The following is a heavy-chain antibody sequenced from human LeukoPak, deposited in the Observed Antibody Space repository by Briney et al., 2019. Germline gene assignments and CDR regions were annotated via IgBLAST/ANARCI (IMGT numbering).Heavy chain of an antibody. V-gene: IGHV3-15*01. CDR2: IKSKTDGGTT. Sequence: GKSLRLSCAASGFSFNNYAMYWVRQAPGKGLEWVGRIKSKTDGGTTDYAAPVKGRFTISRDDSKNTLYLQMNSLKTEDTAVYYCTGGIAAAGPLNYYYYYYMDVWGKGTTVTVSS. D-gene: IGHD6-13*01. CDR3: TGGIAAAGPLNYYYYYYMDV. CDR1: GFSFNNYA. J-gene: IGHJ6*03.